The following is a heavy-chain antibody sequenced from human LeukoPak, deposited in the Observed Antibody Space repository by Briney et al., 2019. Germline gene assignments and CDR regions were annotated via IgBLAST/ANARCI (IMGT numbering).Heavy chain of an antibody. V-gene: IGHV4-59*01. CDR1: GGSISNYY. CDR2: IYYSGST. D-gene: IGHD5-12*01. Sequence: SETLSLTCTVSGGSISNYYWSWIRRPPGKGLEWIGYIYYSGSTNYNPSLRSRVTISVDTSKNQFSLKLSSVTAADTAVYYCARDGYSGNDGLWGQGTLVTVSS. J-gene: IGHJ4*02. CDR3: ARDGYSGNDGL.